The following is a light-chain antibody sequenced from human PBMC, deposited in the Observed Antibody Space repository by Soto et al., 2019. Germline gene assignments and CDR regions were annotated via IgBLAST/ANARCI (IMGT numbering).Light chain of an antibody. J-gene: IGLJ1*01. V-gene: IGLV2-23*01. CDR2: EGT. CDR3: RSYVGVSIYV. Sequence: QSVLTQPASVSGSAGRSITISCTGTTSFVGTYNFVSWYQQHPRKAHQVLIYEGTKRLSGVSNRFSGSASGSTVSLRISGLQTEEEADYYWRSYVGVSIYVFGSGTKV. CDR1: TSFVGTYNF.